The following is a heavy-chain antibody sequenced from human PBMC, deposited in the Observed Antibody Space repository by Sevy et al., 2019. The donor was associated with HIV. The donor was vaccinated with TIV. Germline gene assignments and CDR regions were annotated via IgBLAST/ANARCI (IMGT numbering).Heavy chain of an antibody. CDR3: ARGTQDARYFDY. J-gene: IGHJ4*02. D-gene: IGHD2-15*01. CDR2: ISYDGSNK. Sequence: GGSPRLSCAASGFTFSSYAMHWVRQAPGKGLEWVAVISYDGSNKYYADSVKGRFTISRDNSKNTLYLQMNSLRAEDTAVYYCARGTQDARYFDYWGQGTLVTVSS. V-gene: IGHV3-30-3*01. CDR1: GFTFSSYA.